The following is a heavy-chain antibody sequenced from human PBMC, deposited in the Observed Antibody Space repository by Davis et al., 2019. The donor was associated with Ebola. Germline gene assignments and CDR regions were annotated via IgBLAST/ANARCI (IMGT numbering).Heavy chain of an antibody. CDR3: ARRGTDFWSGYQY. CDR2: INPSGGST. CDR1: GYTFTSYY. J-gene: IGHJ4*02. Sequence: AASVKVSCKASGYTFTSYYMHWVRQAPGQGLEWMGIINPSGGSTSYAQKFQGRVTMTRDTSTSTAYMQWSSLKASDTAMYYCARRGTDFWSGYQYWGQGALVTVSS. D-gene: IGHD3-3*01. V-gene: IGHV1-46*01.